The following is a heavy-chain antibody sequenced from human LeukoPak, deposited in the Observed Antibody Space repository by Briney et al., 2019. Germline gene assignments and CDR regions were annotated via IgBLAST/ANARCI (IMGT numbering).Heavy chain of an antibody. D-gene: IGHD3-9*01. Sequence: SETLSLTCTVSGGSISSYYWNWIRQPPGKGLEWIGYISYSGSTNYNPSLKSRVTISVDTSKNQFSLKLSSVTAADTAVYYCARGYYDILTGLGYFDLWGRGTLVTVSS. CDR3: ARGYYDILTGLGYFDL. J-gene: IGHJ2*01. CDR2: ISYSGST. CDR1: GGSISSYY. V-gene: IGHV4-59*08.